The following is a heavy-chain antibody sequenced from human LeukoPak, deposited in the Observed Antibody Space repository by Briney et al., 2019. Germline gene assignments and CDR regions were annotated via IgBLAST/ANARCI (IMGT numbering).Heavy chain of an antibody. CDR2: IHHSGST. V-gene: IGHV4-34*01. D-gene: IGHD5-24*01. Sequence: PSETLSLTCAVYGGSFSGYYWSWIRQPPGKGLEWIGSIHHSGSTYYNPSLRSRVTISVDTSKNQFSLKLTSVTAADTAMYYCARRGPGDGYSRGLLYYWGQGTLVTVSS. J-gene: IGHJ4*02. CDR3: ARRGPGDGYSRGLLYY. CDR1: GGSFSGYY.